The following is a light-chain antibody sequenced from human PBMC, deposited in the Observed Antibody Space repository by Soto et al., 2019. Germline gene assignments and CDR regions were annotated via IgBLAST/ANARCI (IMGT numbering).Light chain of an antibody. V-gene: IGKV1-5*03. CDR2: XAS. CDR3: QQYNSHPWT. CDR1: QSIRSW. J-gene: IGKJ1*01. Sequence: ASQSIRSWLAWYQEKPGKAXKLLIXXASXXEXGVPSRFSGSGSGTEFTLTISSLQTDDFGTYYCQQYNSHPWTFGQGTKVDIK.